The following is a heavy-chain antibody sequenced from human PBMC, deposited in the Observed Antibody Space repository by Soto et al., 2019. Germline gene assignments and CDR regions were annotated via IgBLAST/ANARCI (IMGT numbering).Heavy chain of an antibody. V-gene: IGHV1-69*13. CDR2: IIPIFGTA. CDR3: ARVTCSGGSCYYYYGMDV. J-gene: IGHJ6*02. CDR1: GGTFSSYA. Sequence: SVKVSCKASGGTFSSYAISWVRQAPGQGLGWMGGIIPIFGTANYAQKFQGRVTITADESTSTAYMELSSLRSEDTAVYYCARVTCSGGSCYYYYGMDVWGQGTTVTVSS. D-gene: IGHD2-15*01.